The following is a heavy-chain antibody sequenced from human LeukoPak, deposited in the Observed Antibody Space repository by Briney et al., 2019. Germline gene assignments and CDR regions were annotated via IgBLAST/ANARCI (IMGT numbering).Heavy chain of an antibody. J-gene: IGHJ4*02. D-gene: IGHD6-19*01. CDR3: ATRATGWTVFDH. CDR1: GYTFTGYY. CDR2: INPSGGHT. V-gene: IGHV1-46*01. Sequence: ASVKVSCKASGYTFTGYYMHWVRQAPGQGLEWMGLINPSGGHTNYAQKFQGRVTLTRDTSTSTVYMDLNSLRSEDTAVYYCATRATGWTVFDHWGQGTLVTVSS.